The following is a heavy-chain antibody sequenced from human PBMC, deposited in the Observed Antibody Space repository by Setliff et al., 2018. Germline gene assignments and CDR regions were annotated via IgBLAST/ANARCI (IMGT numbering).Heavy chain of an antibody. D-gene: IGHD3-22*01. CDR1: GGSISSGNYY. CDR2: IFARGSM. Sequence: SETLSLTCTVSGGSISSGNYYWIWIRQPAGKALEWRGHIFARGSMNYNPSLRSRITISQDRSENQFSLTLSSVTAADTAVYYCARGRYYESNSYYFPFDFWGQGMLVTVSS. J-gene: IGHJ4*02. CDR3: ARGRYYESNSYYFPFDF. V-gene: IGHV4-61*09.